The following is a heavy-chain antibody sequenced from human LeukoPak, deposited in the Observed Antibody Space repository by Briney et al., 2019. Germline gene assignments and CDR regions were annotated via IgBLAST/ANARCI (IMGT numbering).Heavy chain of an antibody. CDR3: ARGAYYYESAS. Sequence: SETLSLTCTVSGASISSYYWSWIRQPAGKGLEWIGRTYTSGTINYNPSLKSRVTMSVDTSKNQLSLKLSSVTAADTAVCYCARGAYYYESASWGQGALVTVSS. J-gene: IGHJ4*02. D-gene: IGHD3-22*01. CDR2: TYTSGTI. CDR1: GASISSYY. V-gene: IGHV4-4*07.